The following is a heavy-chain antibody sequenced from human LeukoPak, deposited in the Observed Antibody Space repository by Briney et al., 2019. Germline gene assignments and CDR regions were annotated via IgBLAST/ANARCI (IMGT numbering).Heavy chain of an antibody. D-gene: IGHD3-10*01. J-gene: IGHJ5*02. Sequence: PSETLSLTCTVSGGSISSYYWSWIRQPAGKGLEWIGRIYTSGSTNYNPSLKSRVTMSVDTSKNQFSLKLSSVTAADTAVYYCARDNGQYGSGVNWFDPWGQGTLVTVSS. CDR1: GGSISSYY. CDR2: IYTSGST. V-gene: IGHV4-4*07. CDR3: ARDNGQYGSGVNWFDP.